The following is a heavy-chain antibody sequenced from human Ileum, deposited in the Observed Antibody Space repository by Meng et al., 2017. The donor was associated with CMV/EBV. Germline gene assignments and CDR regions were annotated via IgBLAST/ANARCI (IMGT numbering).Heavy chain of an antibody. Sequence: GGPLRLSCVASGFTFSNFWMSWVRQAPGKGLEWVANIKQDESEKYYMDSVKGRFTISRDNAKNSLFLQMNSLRAEDTAIYYCAREEIDPVYSNYVYWGQGTLVTVSS. CDR3: AREEIDPVYSNYVY. CDR2: IKQDESEK. J-gene: IGHJ4*02. CDR1: GFTFSNFW. D-gene: IGHD4-11*01. V-gene: IGHV3-7*01.